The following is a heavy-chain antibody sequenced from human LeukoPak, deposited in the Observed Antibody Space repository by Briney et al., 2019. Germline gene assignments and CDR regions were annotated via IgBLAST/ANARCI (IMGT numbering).Heavy chain of an antibody. J-gene: IGHJ3*02. V-gene: IGHV4-4*07. CDR2: IYTSGST. D-gene: IGHD6-19*01. CDR3: ARMYSSGWYDAFDI. Sequence: PSETLSLTCTVSGGSISSYYWSCIRQPAGKGLEWIGRIYTSGSTNYNPSLKSRVTMSVDTSKNQFSLKLSSVTAADTAVYYCARMYSSGWYDAFDIWGQGTMVTVSS. CDR1: GGSISSYY.